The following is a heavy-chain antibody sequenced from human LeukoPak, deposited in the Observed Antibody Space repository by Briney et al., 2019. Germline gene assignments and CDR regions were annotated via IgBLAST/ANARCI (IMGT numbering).Heavy chain of an antibody. CDR1: GGSISSSSYY. CDR2: IYYSGGT. V-gene: IGHV4-39*07. CDR3: ARQYYDSSGYYYGPARFDY. Sequence: PSETLSLTCTVSGGSISSSSYYWGWIRQPPGKGLEWIGSIYYSGGTYYNPSLKSRVTISVDTSKNQFSLKLSSVTAADTAVYYCARQYYDSSGYYYGPARFDYWGQGTLVTVSS. J-gene: IGHJ4*02. D-gene: IGHD3-22*01.